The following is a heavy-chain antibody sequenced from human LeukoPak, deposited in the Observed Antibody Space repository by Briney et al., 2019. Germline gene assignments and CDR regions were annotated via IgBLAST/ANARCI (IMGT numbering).Heavy chain of an antibody. CDR2: IFSSGST. Sequence: PSDPLSLTCTVSGGSNTGYYWRWLRHPPGKGLEWVGYIFSSGSTNYNPSLKSRVTISLDTSKSPFYLKLISVTASDTAVYYCARLTKFLTTYYPAPWGQGTLVTVSS. D-gene: IGHD2/OR15-2a*01. CDR1: GGSNTGYY. CDR3: ARLTKFLTTYYPAP. J-gene: IGHJ5*02. V-gene: IGHV4-59*08.